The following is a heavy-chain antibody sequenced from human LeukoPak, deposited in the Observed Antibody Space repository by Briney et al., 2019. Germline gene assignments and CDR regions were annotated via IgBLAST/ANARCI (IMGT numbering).Heavy chain of an antibody. Sequence: GGSLRLSCAASGFTLSNAWMRWVRQAPGKGLEWVGRIKRKTDGGTTDYAAPVKGRLTISRDDSKITLYLQMNSLKTEDTAVYYCTTESHDYSNSDYYYYYGMDVWGQGTTVTVSS. CDR3: TTESHDYSNSDYYYYYGMDV. D-gene: IGHD4-11*01. CDR2: IKRKTDGGTT. CDR1: GFTLSNAW. V-gene: IGHV3-15*01. J-gene: IGHJ6*02.